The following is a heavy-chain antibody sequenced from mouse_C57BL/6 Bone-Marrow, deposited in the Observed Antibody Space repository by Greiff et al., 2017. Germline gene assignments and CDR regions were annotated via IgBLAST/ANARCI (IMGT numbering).Heavy chain of an antibody. D-gene: IGHD2-4*01. CDR3: ARFVQGLRTIYAMDY. CDR1: GYTFTDYN. J-gene: IGHJ4*01. Sequence: VQLKQSGPELVKPGASVKIPCKASGYTFTDYNMDWVKQSHGKSLEWIGDINPNNGGTIYNQKFKGKATLTVDKSSSTAYMELRSLTSEDTAVYYCARFVQGLRTIYAMDYWGQGTSVTVSS. CDR2: INPNNGGT. V-gene: IGHV1-18*01.